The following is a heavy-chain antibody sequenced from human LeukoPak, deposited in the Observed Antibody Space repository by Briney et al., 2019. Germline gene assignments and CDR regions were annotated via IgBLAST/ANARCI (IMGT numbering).Heavy chain of an antibody. V-gene: IGHV3-23*01. CDR2: ISGSGGST. D-gene: IGHD6-19*01. J-gene: IGHJ4*02. CDR3: ANSGIRSSGWFDY. CDR1: GFTFSSYA. Sequence: GGSLRLSCAASGFTFSSYAMSWVRQAPGKGLEWVSAISGSGGSTYYADSVKGRFTISRDNSKNTLYLQMNSLRAEDTAVYYCANSGIRSSGWFDYWGQGTLGTVSS.